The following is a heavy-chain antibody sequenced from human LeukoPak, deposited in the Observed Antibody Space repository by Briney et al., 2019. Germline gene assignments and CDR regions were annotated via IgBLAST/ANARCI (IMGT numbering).Heavy chain of an antibody. CDR1: GGSISSYY. J-gene: IGHJ5*02. CDR2: IYYSGRT. D-gene: IGHD2-2*01. CDR3: CRDMTSLTAVPGRWFDP. V-gene: IGHV4-59*01. Sequence: SETLSLTCTVSGGSISSYYWSWIRQPPAKELEWIGYIYYSGRTNYNPSLNSQVTISVDTSKNQFSLKLSSVTAADTAVYYCCRDMTSLTAVPGRWFDPWGQGTLVTVSS.